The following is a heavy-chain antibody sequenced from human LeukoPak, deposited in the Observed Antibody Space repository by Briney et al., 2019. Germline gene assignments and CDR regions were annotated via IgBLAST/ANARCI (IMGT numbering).Heavy chain of an antibody. CDR1: GGSITGSSSY. CDR2: IYYSGST. Sequence: PSETLSLTCTVSGGSITGSSSYWGWIRQPPGKGLEWIGSIYYSGSTSYNPSLKSRVTISVDTSKNQFSLRLSSVTAADTAVYYCASYIMNAFDIWGQGTMVTVSS. V-gene: IGHV4-39*01. D-gene: IGHD3-16*01. CDR3: ASYIMNAFDI. J-gene: IGHJ3*02.